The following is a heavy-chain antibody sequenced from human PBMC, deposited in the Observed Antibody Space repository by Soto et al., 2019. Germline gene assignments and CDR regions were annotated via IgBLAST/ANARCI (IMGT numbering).Heavy chain of an antibody. V-gene: IGHV1-46*01. D-gene: IGHD6-13*01. J-gene: IGHJ4*02. Sequence: QVQLVQSGAEVKKPGASVKVSCKASGYTFTNSYIHWVRQAPGQGLEWMALLNPNGGSTNYAQNFQGRATVTRDTPTSTVYMELTSLTSEDTAVYYCARNLAAGDYWGQGTLVTVSS. CDR1: GYTFTNSY. CDR2: LNPNGGST. CDR3: ARNLAAGDY.